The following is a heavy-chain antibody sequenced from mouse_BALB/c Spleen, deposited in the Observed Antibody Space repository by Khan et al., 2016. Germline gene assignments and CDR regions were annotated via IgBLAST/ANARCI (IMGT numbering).Heavy chain of an antibody. D-gene: IGHD1-1*01. J-gene: IGHJ4*01. Sequence: QVQLKQSGPEVVRPGVSVKISCKGSGYTFTDYAMHWVKQSHAKSLEWIGIISSYNGNTNYNQKFKGKATMTVDKSSSTAYMELARLTSEDSSIDYCANRGITTDEMDYWGQGTSVTVSS. CDR2: ISSYNGNT. CDR1: GYTFTDYA. V-gene: IGHV1S137*01. CDR3: ANRGITTDEMDY.